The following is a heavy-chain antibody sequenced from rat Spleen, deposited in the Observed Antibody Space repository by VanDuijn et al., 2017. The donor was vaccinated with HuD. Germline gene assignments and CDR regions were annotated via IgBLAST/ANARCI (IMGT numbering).Heavy chain of an antibody. CDR1: GFTFSRYW. V-gene: IGHV5-31*01. CDR2: IMNTGDST. Sequence: EVQLVETGGGLVQPGKSLKLSCVASGFTFSRYWMYWVRQAPGKGLEWVASIMNTGDSTYYPDSVKGRFTISRDNTKNTLYLQMNSLRSEETATYYCARQLRDGGYLYFDYWGQGVMVTVSS. J-gene: IGHJ2*01. CDR3: ARQLRDGGYLYFDY. D-gene: IGHD1-11*01.